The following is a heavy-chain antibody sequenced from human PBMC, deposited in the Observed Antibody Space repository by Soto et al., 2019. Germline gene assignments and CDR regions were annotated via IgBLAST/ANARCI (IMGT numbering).Heavy chain of an antibody. CDR3: AGRSGSGSYYLESNGY. CDR2: IIPIFGTA. V-gene: IGHV1-69*13. J-gene: IGHJ4*02. CDR1: GGTFSSYA. Sequence: SVKVSCKASGGTFSSYAISWVRQAPGQGLEWMGGIIPIFGTANYAQKFQGRVTITADESTSTAYMELSSLRYEDTAVYYCAGRSGSGSYYLESNGYWGQGTLVTVSS. D-gene: IGHD3-10*01.